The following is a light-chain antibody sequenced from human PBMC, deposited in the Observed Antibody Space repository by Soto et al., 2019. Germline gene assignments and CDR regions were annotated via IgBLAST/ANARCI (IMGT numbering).Light chain of an antibody. J-gene: IGLJ1*01. Sequence: QSVLTQPPSVSGAPGQRVTISCTGSSSNIGAGFAVHWYQQLPGTAPKLLIYGNSNRPSGVPDRFSGSKSATSASLAITGLQAEDEADYYCQSYDSSLSGYVFGTGTKVTVL. CDR3: QSYDSSLSGYV. CDR2: GNS. CDR1: SSNIGAGFA. V-gene: IGLV1-40*01.